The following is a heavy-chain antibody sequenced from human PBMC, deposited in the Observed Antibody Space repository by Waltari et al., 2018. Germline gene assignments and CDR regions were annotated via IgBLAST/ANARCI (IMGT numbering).Heavy chain of an antibody. V-gene: IGHV3-74*01. D-gene: IGHD2-15*01. CDR2: ITSDGSRT. Sequence: EVQLVESGGGSVQPGGSRRLSCVASGLPFSSYWMHWVRQAPGKGLVWVSGITSDGSRTRYADSVKGRFTISRDNAKNTLFLQMSGLRDEDAAVYYCATHRPGGLGMDVWGQGTTVTVSS. CDR3: ATHRPGGLGMDV. CDR1: GLPFSSYW. J-gene: IGHJ6*02.